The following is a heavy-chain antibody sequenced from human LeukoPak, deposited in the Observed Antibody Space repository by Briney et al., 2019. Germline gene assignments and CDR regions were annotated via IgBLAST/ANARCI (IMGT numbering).Heavy chain of an antibody. CDR2: IRSKANSYAT. Sequence: GGSLRLSCAASGFTFSGSAMHWVRQASGKGLEWVGRIRSKANSYATAYAASVKGRFTISRDDSKNTAYLQMNSLRAEDTAVYYCAKWARVLTGYVDRYYFDYWGQGTLVTVSS. CDR3: AKWARVLTGYVDRYYFDY. CDR1: GFTFSGSA. V-gene: IGHV3-73*01. D-gene: IGHD3-9*01. J-gene: IGHJ4*02.